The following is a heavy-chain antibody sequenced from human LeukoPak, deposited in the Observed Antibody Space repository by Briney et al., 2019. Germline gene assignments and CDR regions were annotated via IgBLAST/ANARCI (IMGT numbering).Heavy chain of an antibody. D-gene: IGHD3-10*01. CDR1: GGSFSGYY. CDR2: INHSGST. V-gene: IGHV4-34*01. Sequence: SETLSLTCAVYGGSFSGYYWSWIRQPPGKGLEGIGEINHSGSTNYNPSLKSRVTISVDTSKNQFSLKLRSVTAAATAVYYCARAILTMVRGVIGGAAVPYYFDYWGQGTLVTVSS. J-gene: IGHJ4*02. CDR3: ARAILTMVRGVIGGAAVPYYFDY.